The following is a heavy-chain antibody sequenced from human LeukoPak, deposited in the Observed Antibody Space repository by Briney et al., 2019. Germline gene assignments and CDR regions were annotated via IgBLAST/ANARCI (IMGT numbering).Heavy chain of an antibody. V-gene: IGHV3-23*01. J-gene: IGHJ4*02. CDR3: ARTHGTGSLDY. D-gene: IGHD1-1*01. CDR1: GFTFSSYA. CDR2: ISGSGGST. Sequence: GGSLRLSCAASGFTFSSYAMSWVRQAPGKGLEWVSAISGSGGSTYYADSVKGRFTSSRDNAKNSVYLQMNSLRAEDTAVYYCARTHGTGSLDYWGQGTLVTVSS.